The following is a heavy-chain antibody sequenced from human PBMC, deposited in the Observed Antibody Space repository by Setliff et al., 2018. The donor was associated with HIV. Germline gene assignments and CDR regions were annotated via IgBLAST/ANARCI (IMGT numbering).Heavy chain of an antibody. CDR2: ISAYNGKT. D-gene: IGHD3-22*01. V-gene: IGHV1-18*01. J-gene: IGHJ4*02. Sequence: ASVKVSCKASGYSFTTYAISWVRQAPGQGLEWMGWISAYNGKTLYAQKFQGRVTMTTDTSTSTAYMELRSLRSDYTAVYYCARGYDGSGYDYWGQGTLVTVSS. CDR1: GYSFTTYA. CDR3: ARGYDGSGYDY.